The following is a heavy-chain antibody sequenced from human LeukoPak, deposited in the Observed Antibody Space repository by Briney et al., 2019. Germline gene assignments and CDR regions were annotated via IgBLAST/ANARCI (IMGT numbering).Heavy chain of an antibody. CDR2: VSFGGSYI. D-gene: IGHD4-17*01. Sequence: KTGGSLRLSCAASGFTFKDYTMNWVRQSPGKGLQWVSYVSFGGSYISYADSLKGLFTISRDDAKSSVYLEMTSLRTDDTAVYYCARASTEYAVTDGFDTWGPGTLVTVSS. CDR3: ARASTEYAVTDGFDT. J-gene: IGHJ5*02. V-gene: IGHV3-21*06. CDR1: GFTFKDYT.